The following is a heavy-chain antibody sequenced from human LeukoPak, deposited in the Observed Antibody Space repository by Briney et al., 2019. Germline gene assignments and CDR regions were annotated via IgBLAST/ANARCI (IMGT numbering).Heavy chain of an antibody. V-gene: IGHV1-2*02. Sequence: PVASVKVSCKASGYTFTGYYMHWVRQAPGQGLEWMGWINPNSGGTNYAQKFQGRVTMTRDTSISTAYMELSRLRSDDTAIYYCARVDVDTDTAPFDYWGQGTLVTVSS. CDR3: ARVDVDTDTAPFDY. D-gene: IGHD5-18*01. CDR1: GYTFTGYY. CDR2: INPNSGGT. J-gene: IGHJ4*02.